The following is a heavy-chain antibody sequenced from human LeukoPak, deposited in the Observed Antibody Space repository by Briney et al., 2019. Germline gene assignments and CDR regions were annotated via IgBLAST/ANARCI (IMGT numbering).Heavy chain of an antibody. CDR1: GGSISSYY. J-gene: IGHJ4*02. Sequence: SETLSLTCTVSGGSISSYYWSWIRQPPGKGLEWIGYIYYSGSTNYNPSLKSRVTLSLDTSKNQFSLRLSSVTAADTAVYYCARAPPVYYDSSGYYFDYWGQGILVTVSS. V-gene: IGHV4-59*01. CDR3: ARAPPVYYDSSGYYFDY. CDR2: IYYSGST. D-gene: IGHD3-22*01.